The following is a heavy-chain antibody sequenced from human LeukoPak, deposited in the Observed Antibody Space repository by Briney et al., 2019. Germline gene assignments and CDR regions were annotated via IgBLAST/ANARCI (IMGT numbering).Heavy chain of an antibody. CDR2: ISGSGNVT. Sequence: GGSLRLSCVASGFTFSDYAISWGRQAPGKGLQWVTSISGSGNVTYYDDSVRGRVTISRDNSKNTLYLHLNSLRADDPAVYFCAKQGALATTVIVSLWYFDYWGQGTPVTVSS. J-gene: IGHJ4*02. D-gene: IGHD3-16*02. CDR1: GFTFSDYA. CDR3: AKQGALATTVIVSLWYFDY. V-gene: IGHV3-23*01.